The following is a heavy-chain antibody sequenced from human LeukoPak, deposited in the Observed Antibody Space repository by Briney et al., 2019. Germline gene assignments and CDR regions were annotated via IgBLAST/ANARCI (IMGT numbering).Heavy chain of an antibody. J-gene: IGHJ4*02. V-gene: IGHV3-53*01. D-gene: IGHD3-10*01. CDR3: ASETPGYYGSGSYTNN. Sequence: PGGSLRLSCAASGFTVSSNYMSWVRQAPGKGLEWVSVIYSGGSTYYADSVKGRFTISRDNSKNTLYLQMNSLRAEDTAVYYCASETPGYYGSGSYTNNWGQGTLVTVSS. CDR2: IYSGGST. CDR1: GFTVSSNY.